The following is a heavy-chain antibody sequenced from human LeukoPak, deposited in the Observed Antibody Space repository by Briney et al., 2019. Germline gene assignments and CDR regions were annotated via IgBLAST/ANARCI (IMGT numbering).Heavy chain of an antibody. CDR1: GFMFSKHW. J-gene: IGHJ4*02. CDR3: ATSYPGASHY. D-gene: IGHD4/OR15-4a*01. CDR2: IKEDGSEK. V-gene: IGHV3-7*03. Sequence: GGSLRLSCAVSGFMFSKHWISWVRQAPGKGLEWVANIKEDGSEKYYVDPVKGRFAISRDNTKNSLYLQMNSLRAEDTAVYYCATSYPGASHYWGQGTLVTVSS.